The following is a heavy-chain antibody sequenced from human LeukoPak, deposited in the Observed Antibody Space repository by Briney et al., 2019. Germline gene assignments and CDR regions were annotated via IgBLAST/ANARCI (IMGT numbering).Heavy chain of an antibody. V-gene: IGHV4-34*01. CDR3: ARGVSGVSDY. D-gene: IGHD1-26*01. J-gene: IGHJ4*02. CDR1: GGSFSGYY. Sequence: SETLSLTCAVCGGSFSGYYWSWIRQPPGKGLEWIGEINHSGSANYNPSLKSRVTISVDTSKNQFSLKLSSVTAADTAVYYCARGVSGVSDYWGQGTLVTVSS. CDR2: INHSGSA.